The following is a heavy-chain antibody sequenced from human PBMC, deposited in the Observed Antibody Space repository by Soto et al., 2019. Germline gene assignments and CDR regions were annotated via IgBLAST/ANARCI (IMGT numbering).Heavy chain of an antibody. V-gene: IGHV2-70*13. D-gene: IGHD3-22*01. Sequence: SGPTLVNPTQTLTLTCTFSGFSLNTRGMCVSWIRQPPGEALEWLALIDWEDDKYYSTSLKTRLTISKDTSKNQVVLTMTDMDPVDTATYYCARIRNSGYFYDTWGQGTLVTVSS. CDR1: GFSLNTRGMC. CDR2: IDWEDDK. J-gene: IGHJ5*02. CDR3: ARIRNSGYFYDT.